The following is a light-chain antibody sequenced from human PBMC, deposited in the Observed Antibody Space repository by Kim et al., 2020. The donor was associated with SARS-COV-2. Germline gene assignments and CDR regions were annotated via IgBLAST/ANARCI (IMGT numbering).Light chain of an antibody. CDR2: GTS. CDR3: QHYGSSPT. Sequence: EIVLTQSPGTLSLSPGDRATLSCRASQSVSKNYLAWYQQRPGRAPTVLIYGTSNRATGIPDRFSGSVSGTDFTLTISSLDPEDFGVYYYQHYGSSPTFGQGTKVDIK. J-gene: IGKJ1*01. CDR1: QSVSKNY. V-gene: IGKV3-20*01.